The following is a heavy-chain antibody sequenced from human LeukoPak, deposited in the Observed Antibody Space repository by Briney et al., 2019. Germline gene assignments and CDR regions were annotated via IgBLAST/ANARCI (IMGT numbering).Heavy chain of an antibody. V-gene: IGHV3-74*01. J-gene: IGHJ4*02. Sequence: QPGGSLRLSCAASGFTFSSYWMHWVRQAPGKGLVWVSRISSEGSSISYADSVKGRFTISRDNAKNTLYLQMNSLRAEDTAVYYCSIDHSGKYDYWGPGTLLTVSS. CDR1: GFTFSSYW. CDR2: ISSEGSSI. D-gene: IGHD4-23*01. CDR3: SIDHSGKYDY.